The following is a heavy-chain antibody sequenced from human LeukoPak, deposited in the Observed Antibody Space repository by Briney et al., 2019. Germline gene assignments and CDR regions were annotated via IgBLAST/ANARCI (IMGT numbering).Heavy chain of an antibody. Sequence: SVKVSCKASGGTFSSYAISWVRQAPGQGLEWMGRIIPILGIANYAQKFQGRVTITADKSTSTAYMELSSLRSEDTAVCYCASGIVVVVAARYYYGMDVWGQGTTVTVSS. CDR2: IIPILGIA. D-gene: IGHD2-15*01. CDR1: GGTFSSYA. V-gene: IGHV1-69*04. J-gene: IGHJ6*02. CDR3: ASGIVVVVAARYYYGMDV.